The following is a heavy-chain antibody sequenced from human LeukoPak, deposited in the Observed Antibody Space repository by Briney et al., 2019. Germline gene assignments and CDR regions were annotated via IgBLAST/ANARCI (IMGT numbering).Heavy chain of an antibody. CDR1: GGSISDYY. J-gene: IGHJ5*02. CDR2: IYASGST. D-gene: IGHD1-26*01. Sequence: PSETLSLTCTVSGGSISDYYWNWIRQPAGKGLEWIGRIYASGSTNYNPSLRSRVTISVDKSKNQFSLKLTSATAADTAVYHCARSYLGGTYYDWFDPWGQGTLVTVSS. CDR3: ARSYLGGTYYDWFDP. V-gene: IGHV4-4*07.